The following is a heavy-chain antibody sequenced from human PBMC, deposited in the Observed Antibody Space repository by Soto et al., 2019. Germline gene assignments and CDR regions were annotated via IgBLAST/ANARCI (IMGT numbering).Heavy chain of an antibody. V-gene: IGHV3-15*01. CDR3: TTAQTYYYDSSGYYLTDAFDI. CDR2: IKSKTDGGTT. CDR1: GLNFIDAW. D-gene: IGHD3-22*01. Sequence: GGSMRVSCTAAGLNFIDAWRSWVRQKTGKGLEWVGRIKSKTDGGTTDYAAPVKGRFTISRDDSKNTLYLQMNSLKTEDTAVYYCTTAQTYYYDSSGYYLTDAFDIWGQGTMVTVSS. J-gene: IGHJ3*02.